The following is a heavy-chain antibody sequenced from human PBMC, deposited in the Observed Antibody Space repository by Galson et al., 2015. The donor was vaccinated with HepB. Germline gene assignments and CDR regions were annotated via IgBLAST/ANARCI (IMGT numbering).Heavy chain of an antibody. CDR3: ARDKVVYSNSPYYYYGMDV. D-gene: IGHD4-11*01. CDR1: GFTFSSYA. Sequence: SLRLSCAASGFTFSSYAMHWVRQAPGKGLEWVAVISYDGSNKYYADSVKGRFTISRDNSKNTLYLQMNSLRAEDTAVYYCARDKVVYSNSPYYYYGMDVWGQGTTVTVSS. V-gene: IGHV3-30-3*01. CDR2: ISYDGSNK. J-gene: IGHJ6*02.